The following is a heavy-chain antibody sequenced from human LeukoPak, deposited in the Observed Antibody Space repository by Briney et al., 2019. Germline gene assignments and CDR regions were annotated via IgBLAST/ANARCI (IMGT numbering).Heavy chain of an antibody. Sequence: ASVKVSCKASGYTFTGYYMHWVRQAPGQGLEWMGWINPNSGGTNYAQKFQGRVTMTRDTSISTAYMELSRLRSDDTAVYYCARNSGEMATINDAFDIWGQGTMVTVSS. CDR1: GYTFTGYY. CDR2: INPNSGGT. J-gene: IGHJ3*02. D-gene: IGHD5-24*01. CDR3: ARNSGEMATINDAFDI. V-gene: IGHV1-2*02.